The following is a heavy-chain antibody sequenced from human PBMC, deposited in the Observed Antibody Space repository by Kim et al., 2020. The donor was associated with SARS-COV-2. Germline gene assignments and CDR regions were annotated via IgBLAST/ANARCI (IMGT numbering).Heavy chain of an antibody. Sequence: GGSLRLSCAASGFTFSSYAMSWVRQAPGKGLEWVSAISGSGGSTYYADSVKGRFTISRDNSKNTLYLQMNSLRAEDTAVYYCAKATPLWFGELLFFDYWGQGTLVTVSS. CDR2: ISGSGGST. D-gene: IGHD3-10*01. J-gene: IGHJ4*02. V-gene: IGHV3-23*01. CDR1: GFTFSSYA. CDR3: AKATPLWFGELLFFDY.